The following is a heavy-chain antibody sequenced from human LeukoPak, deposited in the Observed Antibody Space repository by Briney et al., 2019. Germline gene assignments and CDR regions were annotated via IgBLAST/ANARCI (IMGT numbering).Heavy chain of an antibody. CDR2: INHSGST. Sequence: PSETLSLTCAVYGGSFSGYHWSWIRQPPGKGLEWIGEINHSGSTNYNPSLKSRVTISVDTSKNQFSLKLSSVTAADTAVYYCARGQGGLPHYYDSSGYSDYWGQGTLVTVSS. D-gene: IGHD3-22*01. CDR3: ARGQGGLPHYYDSSGYSDY. J-gene: IGHJ4*02. CDR1: GGSFSGYH. V-gene: IGHV4-34*01.